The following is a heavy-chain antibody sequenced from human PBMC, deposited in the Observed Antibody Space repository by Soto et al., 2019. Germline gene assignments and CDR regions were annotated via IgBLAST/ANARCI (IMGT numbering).Heavy chain of an antibody. V-gene: IGHV3-21*01. J-gene: IGHJ4*02. D-gene: IGHD4-17*01. Sequence: GGSLRISCAASGFTFSSYSMNWVRRAPGKGLEWVSSISSSSSYIYYADSVKGRFTIPRDNAKNSLYLQMNSLRAEDTAVYYCARASMTTVTTSIGYWGQGTLVTVSS. CDR1: GFTFSSYS. CDR3: ARASMTTVTTSIGY. CDR2: ISSSSSYI.